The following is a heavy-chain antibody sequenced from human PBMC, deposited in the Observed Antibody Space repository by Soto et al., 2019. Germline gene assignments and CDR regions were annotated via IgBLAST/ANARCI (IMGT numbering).Heavy chain of an antibody. CDR2: IFYAGAI. V-gene: IGHV4-59*01. CDR1: GGSISSDY. J-gene: IGHJ4*01. D-gene: IGHD5-12*01. Sequence: TSETLSLTCIVSGGSISSDYWGWIRQPPGKGLEWIGYIFYAGAINYNPSLKSRVTISIDASAKQLSLNLTSVTAADTAFYYCAKYTGYESLFYFDSWGRGLQVTVSS. CDR3: AKYTGYESLFYFDS.